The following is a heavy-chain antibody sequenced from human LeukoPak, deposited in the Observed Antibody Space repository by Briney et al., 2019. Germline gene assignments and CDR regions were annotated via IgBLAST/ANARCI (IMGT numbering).Heavy chain of an antibody. CDR1: GFSVSSSY. CDR3: ARYHAYSYGFSYYFHS. CDR2: IYSGGNT. D-gene: IGHD5-18*01. V-gene: IGHV3-66*01. J-gene: IGHJ4*02. Sequence: PGGSLRLSCAASGFSVSSSYMSWVRQAPGKGLEWVSVIYSGGNTFYADSVKGRFTISRDNSKNMLYLQMNSLRPEDTAVYYCARYHAYSYGFSYYFHSWGQGTLVTVSS.